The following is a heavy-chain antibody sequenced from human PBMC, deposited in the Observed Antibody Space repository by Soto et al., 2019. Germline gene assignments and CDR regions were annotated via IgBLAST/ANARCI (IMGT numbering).Heavy chain of an antibody. CDR3: ARLGNCRGGSCYPNWFDP. V-gene: IGHV4-30-2*01. J-gene: IGHJ5*02. Sequence: TSETLSLTCAVSGGSISSGDYSWSWIRQPPGKGLEWIGYIYQSGSAYYNPSLKSRVTISLDRSKNHFSLKLTSVTAADTAVYYCARLGNCRGGSCYPNWFDPWGQGTLVTVSS. CDR1: GGSISSGDYS. D-gene: IGHD2-15*01. CDR2: IYQSGSA.